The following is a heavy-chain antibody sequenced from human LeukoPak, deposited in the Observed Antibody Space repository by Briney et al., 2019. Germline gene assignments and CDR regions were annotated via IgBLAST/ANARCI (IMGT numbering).Heavy chain of an antibody. Sequence: PGGSLRLSCAASGFTFSSYEMNWVRQAPGEGLEWVSVICGSTNSTYYADSVRGRFIISRDNFKNTLYLQMNSLRAEDTAIYHCAKVGSSSCYGSVDYWGQGTLVTVSS. V-gene: IGHV3-23*01. CDR3: AKVGSSSCYGSVDY. CDR1: GFTFSSYE. D-gene: IGHD2-2*01. J-gene: IGHJ4*02. CDR2: ICGSTNST.